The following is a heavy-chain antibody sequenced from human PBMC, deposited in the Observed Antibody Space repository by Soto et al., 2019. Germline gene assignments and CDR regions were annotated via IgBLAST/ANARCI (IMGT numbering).Heavy chain of an antibody. D-gene: IGHD3-3*02. V-gene: IGHV1-18*01. CDR3: ARDLHFFRIGSLPGIFDQ. J-gene: IGHJ4*01. CDR1: GYTFTSYG. Sequence: QVQLVQSGAELKKPGASVKVSCKASGYTFTSYGISWVRQAPGQGLEWMGWISAYNGNTNYAQKLQGRVTMTTDTSTSTADIELRSLRSEDTAVYYYARDLHFFRIGSLPGIFDQWGKVTLVTVSS. CDR2: ISAYNGNT.